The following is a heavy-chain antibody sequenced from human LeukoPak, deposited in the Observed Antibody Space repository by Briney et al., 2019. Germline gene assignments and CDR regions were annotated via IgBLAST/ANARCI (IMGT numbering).Heavy chain of an antibody. J-gene: IGHJ4*02. CDR2: IYYSGST. V-gene: IGHV4-59*12. CDR3: AFYGSGSQTRLTRGEFDY. Sequence: PSETLSLTCSVSGVSISSYYWTWIRQPPGKGLEWIGYIYYSGSTNYNPSLKSRVTISVDTSKNQFSLKLSSVTAADTAVYYCAFYGSGSQTRLTRGEFDYWGQGTLVTVSS. CDR1: GVSISSYY. D-gene: IGHD3-10*01.